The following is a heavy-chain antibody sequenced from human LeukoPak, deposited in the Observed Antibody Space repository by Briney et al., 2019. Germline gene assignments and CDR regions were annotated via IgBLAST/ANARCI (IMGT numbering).Heavy chain of an antibody. CDR3: ARTPKDHSSGWYGGEPPQTSLDY. J-gene: IGHJ4*02. V-gene: IGHV1-69*05. D-gene: IGHD6-19*01. CDR2: IIPIFGTS. CDR1: GYTFTSYA. Sequence: SVKVSCKASGYTFTSYAISWVRQAPGQGLEWMGGIIPIFGTSTYAQKFQGRVTITTDESTSTVYMELSSLRSEDTAVYYCARTPKDHSSGWYGGEPPQTSLDYWGQGTLVTVSS.